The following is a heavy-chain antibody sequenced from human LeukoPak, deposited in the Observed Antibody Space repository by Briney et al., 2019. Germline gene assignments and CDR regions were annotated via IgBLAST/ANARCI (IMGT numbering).Heavy chain of an antibody. CDR3: AREKGRVFGSGPDV. D-gene: IGHD3-3*01. CDR2: INPNSGGT. Sequence: WASVKVSCKASGYTFTSYGISWVRQAPGQGLEWMGWINPNSGGTNYAQKFQGRVTMTRDTSISTAYMELSRLRSDDTAVYYCAREKGRVFGSGPDVWGQGTTVTVSS. J-gene: IGHJ6*02. CDR1: GYTFTSYG. V-gene: IGHV1-2*02.